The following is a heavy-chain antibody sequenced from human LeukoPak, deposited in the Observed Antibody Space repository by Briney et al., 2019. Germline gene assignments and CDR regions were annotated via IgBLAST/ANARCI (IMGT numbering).Heavy chain of an antibody. Sequence: GASVKVSCKASGYTFTSYGISWVRQAPGQGLEWMGWISAYNGNTNYAQKLQGRVTMTTDTSTSTAYMELRSLRSDGTAVHYCARAVIDILTGYYLYYFDYWGQGTLVTVSS. D-gene: IGHD3-9*01. V-gene: IGHV1-18*01. CDR1: GYTFTSYG. J-gene: IGHJ4*02. CDR2: ISAYNGNT. CDR3: ARAVIDILTGYYLYYFDY.